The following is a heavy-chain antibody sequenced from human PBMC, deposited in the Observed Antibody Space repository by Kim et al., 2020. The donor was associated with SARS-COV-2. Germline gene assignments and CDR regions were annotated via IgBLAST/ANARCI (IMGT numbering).Heavy chain of an antibody. J-gene: IGHJ4*02. D-gene: IGHD3-10*01. V-gene: IGHV4-59*12. CDR1: SASISSAF. Sequence: SETLSLTCTVSSASISSAFWSWIRQPPGKSLEWIGYISHDGKTNYNPSLQSRVTVSVDTSKNQFSLNLSSVTAADTAVYYCVRGGGLYDSWGQGTLVTVSS. CDR2: ISHDGKT. CDR3: VRGGGLYDS.